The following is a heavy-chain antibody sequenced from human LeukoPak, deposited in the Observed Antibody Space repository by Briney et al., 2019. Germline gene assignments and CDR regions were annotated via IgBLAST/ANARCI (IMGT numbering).Heavy chain of an antibody. Sequence: SQTLSLTCAISGDSVSSNSAAWNWIRQSPSRGLEWLGRTYYRSKWYNDYAVSVKSRITINPDTSKNQFSLQLNSVTPEDTAVYYCARDFSSSPERADAFDIWGQGTMVTVSS. CDR1: GDSVSSNSAA. J-gene: IGHJ3*02. V-gene: IGHV6-1*01. CDR2: TYYRSKWYN. CDR3: ARDFSSSPERADAFDI. D-gene: IGHD6-6*01.